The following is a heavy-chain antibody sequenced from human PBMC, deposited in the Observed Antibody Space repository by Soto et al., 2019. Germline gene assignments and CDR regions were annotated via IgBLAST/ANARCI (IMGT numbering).Heavy chain of an antibody. V-gene: IGHV4-30-4*01. CDR2: LSYTGST. CDR3: ARELEGGVFDI. Sequence: QVHLQESGPQLVKPSQPLSLTCTVSGGPVRDAFSYWTWIRQPPGKGPEWMGYLSYTGSTYYNPSLRNGATIAADEASNLVALRLSSGTAADTAGYYCARELEGGVFDIWGRGTLVTVSS. J-gene: IGHJ3*02. D-gene: IGHD2-8*02. CDR1: GGPVRDAFSY.